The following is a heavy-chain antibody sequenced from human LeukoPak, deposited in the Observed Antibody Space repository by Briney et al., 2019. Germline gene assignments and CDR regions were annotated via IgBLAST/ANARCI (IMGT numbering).Heavy chain of an antibody. CDR3: ARAPVNDYVWGSYSFDY. CDR1: GFTVSSNY. Sequence: GGSLRLSCAASGFTVSSNYMSWVRQAPGKGLEWVSVIYSGGSTYYADSVKGRFTISRDNSKNTLYLQMNSLRAEDTAVYYCARAPVNDYVWGSYSFDYWGQGTLVTVSS. J-gene: IGHJ4*02. D-gene: IGHD3-16*01. CDR2: IYSGGST. V-gene: IGHV3-53*01.